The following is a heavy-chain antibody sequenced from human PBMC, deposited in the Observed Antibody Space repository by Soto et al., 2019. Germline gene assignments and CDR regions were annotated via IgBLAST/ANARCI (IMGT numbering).Heavy chain of an antibody. CDR2: ISYDGSNK. CDR3: AKDGWRWLQSRSYWFDP. Sequence: PGGSLRLSCAASGFTFSSYGMHWVRQAPGKGLEWVAVISYDGSNKYYADSVKGRFTISRDNSKNTLYLQMNSLRAEDTAVYYCAKDGWRWLQSRSYWFDPWGQGTLVTVSS. CDR1: GFTFSSYG. V-gene: IGHV3-30*18. J-gene: IGHJ5*02. D-gene: IGHD2-21*01.